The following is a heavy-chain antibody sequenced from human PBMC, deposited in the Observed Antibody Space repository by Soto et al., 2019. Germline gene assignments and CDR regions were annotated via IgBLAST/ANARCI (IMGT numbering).Heavy chain of an antibody. V-gene: IGHV3-23*01. Sequence: GGSLRLSCAASGFNFRSYTMSWVRQAPGKGLEWVSAISGSGGSTYYADSVKGRFTISRDNSKNTLYLQMNSLRAEDTAVYYCAKVGIAVAGWYFDYWGQGTLVTVSS. CDR2: ISGSGGST. CDR3: AKVGIAVAGWYFDY. CDR1: GFNFRSYT. D-gene: IGHD6-19*01. J-gene: IGHJ4*02.